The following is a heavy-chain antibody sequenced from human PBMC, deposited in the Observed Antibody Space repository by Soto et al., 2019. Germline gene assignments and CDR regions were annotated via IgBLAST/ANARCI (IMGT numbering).Heavy chain of an antibody. J-gene: IGHJ6*02. V-gene: IGHV4-39*01. Sequence: PSETLSLTCSVSGGSISSRESYWGWIRQPPGKGLEWIGTIYFSGSTYYNPSLKSRVTMSVDTSKNQFSLKLSSVTAADTAVYYCARLNGYCISTNCHGYYGMDVWGQGTTVTVSS. CDR3: ARLNGYCISTNCHGYYGMDV. CDR1: GGSISSRESY. D-gene: IGHD2-2*03. CDR2: IYFSGST.